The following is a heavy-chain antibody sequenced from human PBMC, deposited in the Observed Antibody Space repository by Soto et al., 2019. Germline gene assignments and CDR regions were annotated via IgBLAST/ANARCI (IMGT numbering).Heavy chain of an antibody. CDR1: GYSFTSYW. J-gene: IGHJ4*02. V-gene: IGHV5-10-1*01. Sequence: PGESLKISCKGSGYSFTSYWISWVRQMPGKGLEWMGRIDPSDSYTNYSPSFQGHVTISADKSISTAYLQWSSLKASDTVMYYCARTVPPSAYFDYWGQGTLVTVSS. CDR3: ARTVPPSAYFDY. CDR2: IDPSDSYT.